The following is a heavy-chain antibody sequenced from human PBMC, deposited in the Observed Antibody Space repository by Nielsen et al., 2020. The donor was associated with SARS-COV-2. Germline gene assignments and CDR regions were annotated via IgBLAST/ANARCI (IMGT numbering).Heavy chain of an antibody. CDR3: AREQGGVGAPFDY. D-gene: IGHD1-26*01. Sequence: SETLSLTCTVSGGSISSYYWSWIRQPPGKGLEWIGYMYYSGNTNYNPSLKSRVTISVDKSKSQFSLKLSSVTAADTAVYYCAREQGGVGAPFDYWGQGTLVTVSS. CDR1: GGSISSYY. J-gene: IGHJ4*02. CDR2: MYYSGNT. V-gene: IGHV4-59*12.